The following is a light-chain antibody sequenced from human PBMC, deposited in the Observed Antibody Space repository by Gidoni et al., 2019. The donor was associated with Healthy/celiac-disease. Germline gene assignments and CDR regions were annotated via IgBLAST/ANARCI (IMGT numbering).Light chain of an antibody. J-gene: IGKJ2*01. CDR1: QSVSSY. CDR3: QQRSNWPPEYT. V-gene: IGKV3-11*01. Sequence: LVLSQSPATLSLSPGERATLSCRASQSVSSYLAWYQQKPGQAPRLLIYDASNRATGIPARFSGSGSGTDFTLTISSLEPEDFAVDYCQQRSNWPPEYTFGQGTKLEIK. CDR2: DAS.